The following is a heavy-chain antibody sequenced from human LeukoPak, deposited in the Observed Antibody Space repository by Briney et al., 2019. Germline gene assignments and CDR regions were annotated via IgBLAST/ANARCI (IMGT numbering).Heavy chain of an antibody. CDR1: GFTFSGSG. Sequence: GGSMRLSCAASGFTFSGSGMHWVRQAPGKGLERVTFIRYDGRNKYYTDSVKGRFTISRDNSKNTLYLQMDSLRAEDTAVYYCARDYDFWSGYYSPTRGYFGYWGQGTLVTVSS. V-gene: IGHV3-30*02. CDR2: IRYDGRNK. D-gene: IGHD3-3*01. CDR3: ARDYDFWSGYYSPTRGYFGY. J-gene: IGHJ4*02.